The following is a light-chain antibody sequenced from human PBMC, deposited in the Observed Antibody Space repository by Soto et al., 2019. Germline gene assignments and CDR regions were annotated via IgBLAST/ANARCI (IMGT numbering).Light chain of an antibody. CDR1: QSIGVW. CDR3: QQYINYFRT. CDR2: KTS. Sequence: DIQMTQSPSTLSASVGDRVTITCRASQSIGVWLAWYQQKQGTAPKLLIYKTSTLDSGVPLRFSGSGSGTEFTLTISSLQPDDLATYYCQQYINYFRTFGQGTKVEIK. J-gene: IGKJ1*01. V-gene: IGKV1-5*03.